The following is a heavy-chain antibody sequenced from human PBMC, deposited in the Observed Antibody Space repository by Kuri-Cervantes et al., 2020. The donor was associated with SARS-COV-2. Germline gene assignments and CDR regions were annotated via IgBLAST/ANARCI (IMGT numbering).Heavy chain of an antibody. CDR2: ISSSSSTI. J-gene: IGHJ6*02. Sequence: ETLSLTCAASGFTFSGYSMNWVRQAPGKGLEWVSYISSSSSTIYYADSVKGRFTISRDNAKNSLYLQMNSLRDEDTAVYYCARDLLNVWSGYYYYYGMDVWGQGTTVTVSS. CDR1: GFTFSGYS. D-gene: IGHD3-3*01. CDR3: ARDLLNVWSGYYYYYGMDV. V-gene: IGHV3-48*02.